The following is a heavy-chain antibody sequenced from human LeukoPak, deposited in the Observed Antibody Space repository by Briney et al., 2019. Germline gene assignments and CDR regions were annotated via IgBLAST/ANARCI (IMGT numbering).Heavy chain of an antibody. CDR3: AGVGGAGFDY. D-gene: IGHD1-26*01. J-gene: IGHJ4*02. V-gene: IGHV4-30-2*01. CDR1: GGSISSGGYS. Sequence: SSETLSLTCAVSGGSISSGGYSWSWIRQPPGKGLEWIGYIYHSGSTYYNPSLKSRLTISVDTSKNQFSLNLRSVTAADTAVYYCAGVGGAGFDYWGQGTLVTVSS. CDR2: IYHSGST.